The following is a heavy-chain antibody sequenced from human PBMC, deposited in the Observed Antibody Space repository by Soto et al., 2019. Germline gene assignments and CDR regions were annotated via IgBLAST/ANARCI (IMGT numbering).Heavy chain of an antibody. Sequence: QVQLVQSGAEVKKPGSSVKVSCKASGGTFSTYAIDWVRQAPGQGLEWMGGIIPLFGTAKYAQNFQGRITMTTDTSTSTAYMELRSRRSDDTAVYYCARAVGWESATEGYGAFDIWGQGTMVTVSS. CDR1: GGTFSTYA. CDR2: IIPLFGTA. CDR3: ARAVGWESATEGYGAFDI. J-gene: IGHJ3*02. D-gene: IGHD1-26*01. V-gene: IGHV1-69*06.